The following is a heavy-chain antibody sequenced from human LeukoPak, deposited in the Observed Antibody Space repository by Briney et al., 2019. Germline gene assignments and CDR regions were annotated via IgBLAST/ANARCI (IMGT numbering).Heavy chain of an antibody. CDR1: GFTFSSYT. CDR2: ISAIGDSM. V-gene: IGHV3-48*02. J-gene: IGHJ4*02. CDR3: ARQFDS. Sequence: PGGSLRLSCAASGFTFSSYTMNSVRQTPGKGLEWVSYISAIGDSMTYADSVKGRFSISRDNAKNSLYLQMNSLRDEDTAVYYCARQFDSWGQGIPVTVSS.